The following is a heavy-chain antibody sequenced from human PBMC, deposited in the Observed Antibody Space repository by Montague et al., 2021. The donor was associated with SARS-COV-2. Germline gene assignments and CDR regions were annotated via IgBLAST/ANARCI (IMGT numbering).Heavy chain of an antibody. Sequence: CAISGDSVSGHRVAWSWIRHSPSRGLEWLGRPYYRSKWYRDYAPSVRGRLTVNPDASKNEFSLELNYVTPEDTAVYYCVRYSGWFYFDFWGQGTLVTVSS. V-gene: IGHV6-1*01. CDR2: PYYRSKWYR. CDR3: VRYSGWFYFDF. J-gene: IGHJ4*02. CDR1: GDSVSGHRVA. D-gene: IGHD6-19*01.